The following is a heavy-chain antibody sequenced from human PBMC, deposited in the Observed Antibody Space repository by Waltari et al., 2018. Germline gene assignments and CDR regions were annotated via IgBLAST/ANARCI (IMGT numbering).Heavy chain of an antibody. CDR3: ARGTTYYDFWSGSDDAFDI. J-gene: IGHJ3*02. D-gene: IGHD3-3*01. CDR2: IYTSGST. Sequence: QVQLQESGPGLVKPSETLSLTCTVSGGSISSYYWSWIRQTAGTGLEWIGRIYTSGSTNYNPSLKSRVTMSVDTSKNQFSLKLSSVTAADTAVYYCARGTTYYDFWSGSDDAFDIWGQGTMVTVSS. V-gene: IGHV4-4*07. CDR1: GGSISSYY.